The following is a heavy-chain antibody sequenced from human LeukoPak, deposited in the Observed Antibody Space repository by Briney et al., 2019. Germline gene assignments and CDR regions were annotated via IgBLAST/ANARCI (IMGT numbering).Heavy chain of an antibody. CDR2: IYTSGST. J-gene: IGHJ4*02. D-gene: IGHD2-15*01. CDR3: AREGYYLVGY. Sequence: SETLSLTCTVSGGSISSGSYYWSWIRQPAGKGLEWIGRIYTSGSTNYNPSLKSRVTISVDTSKNQFSLKLSSVTAADTAVYYCAREGYYLVGYWGQGTLVTVSS. CDR1: GGSISSGSYY. V-gene: IGHV4-61*02.